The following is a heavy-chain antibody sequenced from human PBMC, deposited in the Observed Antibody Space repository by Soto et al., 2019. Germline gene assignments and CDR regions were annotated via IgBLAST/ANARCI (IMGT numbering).Heavy chain of an antibody. CDR3: ARAWGGHVEDY. CDR1: GGSISSYY. D-gene: IGHD3-16*01. J-gene: IGHJ4*02. V-gene: IGHV4-59*01. Sequence: QVQLQESGPGLVKPSETLSLTCTVSGGSISSYYWSWIRQPPGKGLEWIGYIYYSGSTNYNPSLNSRVTISVDTSKNQFSLKLSSVTAADTAVYYCARAWGGHVEDYWGQGTLVTVSS. CDR2: IYYSGST.